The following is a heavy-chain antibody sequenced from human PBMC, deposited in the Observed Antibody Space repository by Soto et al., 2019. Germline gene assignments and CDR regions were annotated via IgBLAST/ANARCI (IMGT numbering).Heavy chain of an antibody. CDR3: AGASVDTAMIILAYFSWHYGMVG. J-gene: IGHJ6*01. Sequence: QVQLVQSGAEVRKPGSSVKVSCKASGGTFSNYALSWVRQAPGQGLEWMGGLIPLFSTASYAQKFQATATTIADESTSTAYMELSSVRSEDTAVYYCAGASVDTAMIILAYFSWHYGMVGWGQGTTVTVAS. CDR2: LIPLFSTA. CDR1: GGTFSNYA. D-gene: IGHD5-18*01. V-gene: IGHV1-69*01.